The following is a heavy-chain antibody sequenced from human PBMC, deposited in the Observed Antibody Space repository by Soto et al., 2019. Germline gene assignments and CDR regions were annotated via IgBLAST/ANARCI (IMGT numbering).Heavy chain of an antibody. V-gene: IGHV3-20*04. CDR3: ARGGDPDY. CDR1: GFTFSSYA. J-gene: IGHJ4*02. Sequence: GGSLRLSCAASGFTFSSYAMSWVRQAPGKGLEWVSGINWNSDIITYADSVKGRFTISRDSAKNTLYLQMNNLRAEDTAVYYCARGGDPDYWGQGTLVTVSS. D-gene: IGHD2-21*02. CDR2: INWNSDII.